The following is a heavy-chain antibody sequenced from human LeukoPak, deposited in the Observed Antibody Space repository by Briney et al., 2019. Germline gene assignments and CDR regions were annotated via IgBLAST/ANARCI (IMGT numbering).Heavy chain of an antibody. V-gene: IGHV4-4*07. J-gene: IGHJ4*02. CDR2: IYSTGST. D-gene: IGHD6-13*01. Sequence: SETLSLTCTVSGGSINFYYWSWIRQPAGKGLEWIGRIYSTGSTNYSPSPKSRVTMSVDKSKNQFSLNLSSVTAADMAVYYCARGIADPYSFDSWGQGTLVTVSS. CDR1: GGSINFYY. CDR3: ARGIADPYSFDS.